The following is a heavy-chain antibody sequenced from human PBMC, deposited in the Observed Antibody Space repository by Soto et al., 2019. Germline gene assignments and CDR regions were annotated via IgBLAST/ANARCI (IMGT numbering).Heavy chain of an antibody. CDR2: IYPGDSDT. V-gene: IGHV5-51*01. CDR1: GYSSTSYW. D-gene: IGHD2-15*01. J-gene: IGHJ3*02. Sequence: GESLKISCKGSGYSSTSYWIGWVRQMPGKGLEWMGIIYPGDSDTRYSPSFQGQVTISADKSISTAYLQWSSLKASDTAMYYCARPHPGTVVTPRNHPHDAFDIWGQGTMVTVSS. CDR3: ARPHPGTVVTPRNHPHDAFDI.